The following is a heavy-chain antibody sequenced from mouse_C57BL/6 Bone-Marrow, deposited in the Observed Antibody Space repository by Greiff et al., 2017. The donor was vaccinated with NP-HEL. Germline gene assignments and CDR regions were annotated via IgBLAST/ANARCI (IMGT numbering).Heavy chain of an antibody. J-gene: IGHJ1*03. V-gene: IGHV7-3*01. D-gene: IGHD1-1*01. Sequence: EVKLVESGGGLVQPGGSLSLSCAASGFTFTDYYMSWVRQPPGKALEWLGFIRNKANGYTTEYSASVKGRFTISRDNSQSILYLQMNALRAEDSATYYCASSIYYYGSRDWYFDVWGTGTTVTVSS. CDR1: GFTFTDYY. CDR2: IRNKANGYTT. CDR3: ASSIYYYGSRDWYFDV.